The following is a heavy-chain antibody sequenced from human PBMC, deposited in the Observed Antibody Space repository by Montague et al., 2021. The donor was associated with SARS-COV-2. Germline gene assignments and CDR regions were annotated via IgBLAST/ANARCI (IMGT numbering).Heavy chain of an antibody. CDR2: IYHSGSN. Sequence: SETLSLTCAVYGGSIRSSNWWSWVRQPPGKGLEWIGEIYHSGSNKYNTSLKSRVTISVDTYKNQFSLMMSSVTAEDTAVYYCARTLLGYCSSTSFYGARPCYYFDYWGQGTLVTVSS. CDR3: ARTLLGYCSSTSFYGARPCYYFDY. D-gene: IGHD2-2*01. V-gene: IGHV4-4*02. CDR1: GGSIRSSNW. J-gene: IGHJ4*02.